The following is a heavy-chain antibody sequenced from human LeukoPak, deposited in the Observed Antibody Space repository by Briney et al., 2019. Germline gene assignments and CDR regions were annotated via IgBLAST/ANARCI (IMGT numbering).Heavy chain of an antibody. CDR3: ARGSGWTSFDY. CDR2: INHSGST. CDR1: GGSFSGYY. J-gene: IGHJ4*02. D-gene: IGHD6-19*01. V-gene: IGHV4-34*01. Sequence: PSETLSLSCAVSGGSFSGYYWSWIRQPPGKGLEWIGEINHSGSTNYNPSLKSRVTISVDTSKNQLSLKLSSVTAADTAVYYCARGSGWTSFDYWGQGTLVTVSS.